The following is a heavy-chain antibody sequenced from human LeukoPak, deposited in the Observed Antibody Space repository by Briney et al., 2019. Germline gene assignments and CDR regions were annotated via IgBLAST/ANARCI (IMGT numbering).Heavy chain of an antibody. J-gene: IGHJ4*02. CDR2: IYYSGST. Sequence: SETLSLTCTVSGGXISSSYCTWIRQPPGKGLEWIGYIYYSGSTNYNPSLKSRVTISVDTSKNQFSLKLSSVTAADTAVYYCARGGRSGWYNFDYWGQGTLVTVSS. V-gene: IGHV4-59*01. CDR1: GGXISSSY. CDR3: ARGGRSGWYNFDY. D-gene: IGHD6-19*01.